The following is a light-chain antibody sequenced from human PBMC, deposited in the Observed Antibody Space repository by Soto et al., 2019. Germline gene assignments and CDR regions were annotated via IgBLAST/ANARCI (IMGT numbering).Light chain of an antibody. CDR3: QSYDSSLTIV. J-gene: IGLJ2*01. Sequence: QAVVTQPPSVSGAPGQRVTISCTGSSSNIGGGFDVHWYQQLPGTAPKLLIYGNTNRPSGVPDRFSGSKSGTSASLAITGLQAEDEADYYCQSYDSSLTIVFGGGTQLTVL. CDR1: SSNIGGGFD. V-gene: IGLV1-40*01. CDR2: GNT.